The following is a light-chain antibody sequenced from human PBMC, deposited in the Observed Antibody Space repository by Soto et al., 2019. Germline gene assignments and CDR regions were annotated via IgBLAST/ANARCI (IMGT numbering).Light chain of an antibody. CDR3: QQYDNWPLT. J-gene: IGKJ4*01. CDR1: QSISDN. Sequence: EIVMTQSPATLSVSPGGRATLSCRASQSISDNLAWYQQKPGQTPRLLIYGASTRATGIPARFSGSGSETEFTLTISSLQSEDFAVYFCQQYDNWPLTFGGGTKVDIK. V-gene: IGKV3D-15*01. CDR2: GAS.